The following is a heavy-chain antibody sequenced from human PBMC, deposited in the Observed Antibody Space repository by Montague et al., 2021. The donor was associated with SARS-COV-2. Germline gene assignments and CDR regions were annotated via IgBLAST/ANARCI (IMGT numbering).Heavy chain of an antibody. V-gene: IGHV4-34*01. D-gene: IGHD3-22*01. J-gene: IGHJ4*02. Sequence: SETLSLTCAVYDGSFSDYSWSWIRQPPGKGLEWMGEINHRGSTNYNPSLKSRVIISVDTSKNQFSLKMTSVTAADTAVYYCARGRQHINKVVVVVTGGEYYFGFWGQGTLVAVSS. CDR3: ARGRQHINKVVVVVTGGEYYFGF. CDR1: DGSFSDYS. CDR2: INHRGST.